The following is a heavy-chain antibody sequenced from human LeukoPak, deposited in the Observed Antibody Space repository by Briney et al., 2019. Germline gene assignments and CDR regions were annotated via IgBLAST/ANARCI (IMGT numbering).Heavy chain of an antibody. J-gene: IGHJ4*02. CDR2: ISGYTGNT. Sequence: GALVKVSCKASGYTFTSYGISWVRQAPGQGLEWMGWISGYTGNTNYAQNLQGRVTMTTDTSTSTAYMVLRSLRSDDTAVYYCTRGDWNYGRTDYWGQGTLVSVSS. V-gene: IGHV1-18*01. CDR3: TRGDWNYGRTDY. D-gene: IGHD1-7*01. CDR1: GYTFTSYG.